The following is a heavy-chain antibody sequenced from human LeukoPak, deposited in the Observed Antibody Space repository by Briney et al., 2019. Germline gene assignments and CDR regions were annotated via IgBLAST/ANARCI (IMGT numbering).Heavy chain of an antibody. CDR3: ARDRIITFGGVIVSVNFDY. CDR1: GYTFTGYY. Sequence: ASVKVSCKTSGYTFTGYYMHWVRQAPGQGLEWMGWINPNSGGTNYAQKFQGRVTMTRDTSISTAYMELRSLRSDDTAVYYCARDRIITFGGVIVSVNFDYWGQGTLVTVSS. V-gene: IGHV1-2*02. D-gene: IGHD3-16*02. J-gene: IGHJ4*02. CDR2: INPNSGGT.